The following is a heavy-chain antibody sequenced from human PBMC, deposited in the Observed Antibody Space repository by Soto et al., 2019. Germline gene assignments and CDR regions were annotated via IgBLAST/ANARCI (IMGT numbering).Heavy chain of an antibody. D-gene: IGHD3-10*01. CDR1: GFTFSSYW. J-gene: IGHJ4*02. CDR2: INQDGSEK. CDR3: AKKVNSGPGSQYFDY. Sequence: SLRLSCAASGFTFSSYWMTWVRQAPGKGLEWVANINQDGSEKYYVDSVKGRFTISRDNSKNTLFLQMNSLRAEDTAIYYCAKKVNSGPGSQYFDYWGQGTLVTVSS. V-gene: IGHV3-7*03.